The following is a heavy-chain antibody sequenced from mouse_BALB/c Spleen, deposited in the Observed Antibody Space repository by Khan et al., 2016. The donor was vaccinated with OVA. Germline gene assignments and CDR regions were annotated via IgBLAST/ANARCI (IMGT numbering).Heavy chain of an antibody. CDR2: ISSGSSSI. J-gene: IGHJ2*01. V-gene: IGHV5-17*02. CDR1: GFTFSRFG. Sequence: EVELVESGGGLVQPGGSRKLSCAASGFTFSRFGMHWVRQAPEKGLEWVAYISSGSSSIYYADTVKGRFTISRDNPKNTLFLQMTSLRSEDTAMYYCARDSNFDYRGQGTTLTVSS. CDR3: ARDSNFDY.